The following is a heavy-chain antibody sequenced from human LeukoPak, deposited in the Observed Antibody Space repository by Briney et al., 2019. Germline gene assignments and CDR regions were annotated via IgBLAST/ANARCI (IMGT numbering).Heavy chain of an antibody. Sequence: PSQTLSLTCTVSGGSISSGSYYWNWIRQPAGKGLEWIGRIYTSGSTNYNPSLKSRVTISVDTSKNQFSLKLSSVTAADTAVYYCARDGGGYCSSTSCSDWYFDLWGRGTLVTVSS. J-gene: IGHJ2*01. CDR3: ARDGGGYCSSTSCSDWYFDL. V-gene: IGHV4-61*02. D-gene: IGHD2-2*01. CDR2: IYTSGST. CDR1: GGSISSGSYY.